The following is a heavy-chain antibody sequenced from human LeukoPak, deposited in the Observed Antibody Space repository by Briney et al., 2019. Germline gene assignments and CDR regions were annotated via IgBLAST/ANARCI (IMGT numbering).Heavy chain of an antibody. CDR3: ARENNDYGGKKAFDY. D-gene: IGHD4-23*01. J-gene: IGHJ4*02. Sequence: SETLSLTCAVSGGSSRSGDYFWSWIRQPPGKGLEWIGHIHYSGNTYYNPPLRSRVSISVDTSKNQFSLKLSSVTAADTAVYYCARENNDYGGKKAFDYWGQGNLVTVSS. V-gene: IGHV4-30-4*01. CDR2: IHYSGNT. CDR1: GGSSRSGDYF.